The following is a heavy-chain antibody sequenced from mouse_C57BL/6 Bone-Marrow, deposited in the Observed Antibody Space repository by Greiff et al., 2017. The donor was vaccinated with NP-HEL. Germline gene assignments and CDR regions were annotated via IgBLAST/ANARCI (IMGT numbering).Heavy chain of an antibody. Sequence: QVQLQQSGAELVKPGASVKMSCKASGYTFTTYPIAWVKQNHGKSLEWIGNFHPYNDDTEYNEKLKNKATLTVEKSSSTVYLELSRLTSDDSSVYYCARGGNYWYYFDYWGQGTTLTVSS. CDR2: FHPYNDDT. J-gene: IGHJ2*01. D-gene: IGHD2-1*01. CDR3: ARGGNYWYYFDY. V-gene: IGHV1-47*01. CDR1: GYTFTTYP.